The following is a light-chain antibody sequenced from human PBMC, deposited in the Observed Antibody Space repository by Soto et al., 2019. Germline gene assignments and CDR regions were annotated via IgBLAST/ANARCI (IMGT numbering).Light chain of an antibody. Sequence: EIVLTQSPGTLSLSPGERATLSCRASQSVYSSHLAWYQQKPGQAPRLLIYGASSRATGIPDRFSGSGSGAEFTLSISRLEPEDFAVYYCQQYGGSPPLTFGGGTKVEIK. J-gene: IGKJ4*01. CDR2: GAS. V-gene: IGKV3-20*01. CDR1: QSVYSSH. CDR3: QQYGGSPPLT.